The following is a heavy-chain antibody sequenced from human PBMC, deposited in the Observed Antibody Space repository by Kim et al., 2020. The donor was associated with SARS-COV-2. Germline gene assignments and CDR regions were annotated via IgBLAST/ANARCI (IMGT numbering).Heavy chain of an antibody. Sequence: TYYNPSRESRLTIAVDTSKNQFSLRLSSVTAADTALYFCVRQGRCAELVDNWGRGSLVTVSS. J-gene: IGHJ4*02. D-gene: IGHD3-10*01. CDR3: VRQGRCAELVDN. V-gene: IGHV4-39*01. CDR2: T.